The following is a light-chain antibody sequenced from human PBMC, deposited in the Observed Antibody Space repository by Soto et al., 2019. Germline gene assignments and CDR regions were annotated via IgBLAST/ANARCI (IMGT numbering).Light chain of an antibody. Sequence: QSVLTQPPSASGSPGQSVAISCTGTSSDVGGYNYVSWYQQHPGKAPKLMIYEVSKRPSGVPDRFSGSKSGNTASLTVSGLQAEDEADYHCCSYAGSSNVFGTGTKLTVL. J-gene: IGLJ1*01. CDR3: CSYAGSSNV. CDR2: EVS. CDR1: SSDVGGYNY. V-gene: IGLV2-8*01.